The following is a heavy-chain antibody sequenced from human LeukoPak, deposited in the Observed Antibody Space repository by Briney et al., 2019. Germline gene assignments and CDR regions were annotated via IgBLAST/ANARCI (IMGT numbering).Heavy chain of an antibody. CDR3: ARMGQQLVPATVERYYSGMYV. J-gene: IGHJ6*02. V-gene: IGHV3-7*01. CDR2: IKQEGSEK. Sequence: GGSLRLSCAASGFTFSSYWMSWVRQAPGKGLERVANIKQEGSEKYYVDSVKGGFTISRDNAKISLYLQMNSLRAEDTAVYYCARMGQQLVPATVERYYSGMYVWGQGTTVTVSS. CDR1: GFTFSSYW. D-gene: IGHD6-13*01.